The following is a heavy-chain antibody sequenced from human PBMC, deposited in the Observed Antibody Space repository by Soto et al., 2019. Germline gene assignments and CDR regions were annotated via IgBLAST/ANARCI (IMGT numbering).Heavy chain of an antibody. CDR2: INSSSGYI. CDR3: ARISLGYCTNGVCYTPFDH. CDR1: GFTFSTYS. Sequence: EVQLVESGGGLVKPGGSLRLSCAASGFTFSTYSVNWVRQAAGKGLEWVSSINSSSGYIYYADSVKGRFTISRDNAKNSLYLQMNSLRAEYTAVYYCARISLGYCTNGVCYTPFDHWGQGTLVTVSS. D-gene: IGHD2-8*01. J-gene: IGHJ4*02. V-gene: IGHV3-21*01.